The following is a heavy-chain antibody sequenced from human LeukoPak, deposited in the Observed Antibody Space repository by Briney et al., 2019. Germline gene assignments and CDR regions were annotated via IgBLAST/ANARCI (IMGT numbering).Heavy chain of an antibody. CDR2: IWYDGSNK. CDR3: ARGDVRGVIIRYYFDY. J-gene: IGHJ4*02. D-gene: IGHD3-10*02. V-gene: IGHV3-33*01. CDR1: GFTFSSYG. Sequence: PGGSLRLSCAASGFTFSSYGMHWVCQAPGKGLEWVAVIWYDGSNKYYADSVKGRFTISRDNSKNTLYLQMNSLRAEDTAVYYCARGDVRGVIIRYYFDYWGQGTLVTVSS.